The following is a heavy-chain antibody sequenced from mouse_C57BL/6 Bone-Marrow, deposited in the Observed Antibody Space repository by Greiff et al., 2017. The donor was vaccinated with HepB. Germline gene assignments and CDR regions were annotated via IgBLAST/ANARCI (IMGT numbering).Heavy chain of an antibody. CDR2: IDPENGDT. J-gene: IGHJ2*01. D-gene: IGHD2-12*01. Sequence: VQLQQSGAELVRPGASVKLSCTASGFNIKDDYMHWVKQRPEQGLEWIGWIDPENGDTEYASKFQGKATITADTSSNTAYLQLSSLRSEDTAVYYCTTGEYYSLFDYWGQGTTLTVSS. CDR3: TTGEYYSLFDY. CDR1: GFNIKDDY. V-gene: IGHV14-4*01.